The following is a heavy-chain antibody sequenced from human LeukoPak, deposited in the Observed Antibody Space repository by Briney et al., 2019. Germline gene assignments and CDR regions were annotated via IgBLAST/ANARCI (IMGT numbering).Heavy chain of an antibody. J-gene: IGHJ5*02. CDR3: ARDLGQYYDTSDNWFDP. V-gene: IGHV3-74*01. D-gene: IGHD3-22*01. CDR1: GFTFSNYW. Sequence: GGSLRLSCAASGFTFSNYWTHWVRQAPGKGLVWVSRINSDGINTSYADSVKGRFTISRDNAKNTLNLQMNSLRAEDTAVYYCARDLGQYYDTSDNWFDPWGQGTLVTVSS. CDR2: INSDGINT.